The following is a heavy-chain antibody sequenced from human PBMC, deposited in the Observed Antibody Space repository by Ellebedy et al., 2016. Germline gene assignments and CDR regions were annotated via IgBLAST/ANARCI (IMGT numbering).Heavy chain of an antibody. Sequence: GESLKISCAASGFTFRTYTMNWVRQAPGKGLEWVSSISSSGSHIYYADSVKGRLTISRDNAKNSLSLQMNSLRAEDTAVYYCARTYDFWSSSRFYYWGQGTLVTVSS. CDR1: GFTFRTYT. V-gene: IGHV3-21*01. D-gene: IGHD3-3*01. J-gene: IGHJ4*02. CDR2: ISSSGSHI. CDR3: ARTYDFWSSSRFYY.